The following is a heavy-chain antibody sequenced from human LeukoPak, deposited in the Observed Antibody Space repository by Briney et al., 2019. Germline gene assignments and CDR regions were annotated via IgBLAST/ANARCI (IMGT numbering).Heavy chain of an antibody. CDR1: GFSVSSNY. J-gene: IGHJ4*02. CDR2: TNSGGTT. D-gene: IGHD4-17*01. Sequence: GGSLRLSCAASGFSVSSNYMNWVRQAPGKGLEWVSVTNSGGTTYYADSVKGRFTISRDNSKNTLYVQMDRLRAEGTAVYYCVLTTVTTSIEFWGQGTLVTVSS. CDR3: VLTTVTTSIEF. V-gene: IGHV3-66*01.